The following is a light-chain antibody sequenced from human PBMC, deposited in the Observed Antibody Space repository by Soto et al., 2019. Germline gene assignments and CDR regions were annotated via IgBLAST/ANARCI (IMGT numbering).Light chain of an antibody. CDR2: DVS. J-gene: IGLJ1*01. V-gene: IGLV2-8*01. Sequence: SVVTQPPPPSGSPGQSVALSRPGTSSDVGGYDYVSWYQQHPGKAPKLMIYDVSKRPSGVPDRFSGSKSGNTASLTVSGLQAEDEADYYCSSYAGTYIVFGTGTKVTVL. CDR1: SSDVGGYDY. CDR3: SSYAGTYIV.